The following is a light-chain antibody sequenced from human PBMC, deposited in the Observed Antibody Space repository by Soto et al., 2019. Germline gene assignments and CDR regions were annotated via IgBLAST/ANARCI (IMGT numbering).Light chain of an antibody. Sequence: EIVLTQSPGTLSLSPGERATLSCRASQSVSSCYLAWYQQKPGQAPRQLIYGASSRATGIPDRFSGSGSGTDFTLTITRLEPEDFAVYYCQHYRTSFGGGTRVEIK. V-gene: IGKV3-20*01. CDR2: GAS. CDR3: QHYRTS. CDR1: QSVSSCY. J-gene: IGKJ4*01.